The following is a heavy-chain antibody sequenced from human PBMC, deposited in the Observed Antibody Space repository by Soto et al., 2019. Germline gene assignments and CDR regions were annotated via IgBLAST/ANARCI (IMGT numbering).Heavy chain of an antibody. CDR1: GFTVSSHY. J-gene: IGHJ2*01. CDR2: IYSGGST. CDR3: ARAPTGYYDSSGYYYNYWYFDL. V-gene: IGHV3-66*01. D-gene: IGHD3-22*01. Sequence: EVQLVESGGGLVQPGGSLRLSCAASGFTVSSHYMSWVRQAPGKGLECVSVIYSGGSTYYADSVKARFTISRDNSKNTLYLQMNSLRAEDTAVYHCARAPTGYYDSSGYYYNYWYFDLWGRGTLVTVSS.